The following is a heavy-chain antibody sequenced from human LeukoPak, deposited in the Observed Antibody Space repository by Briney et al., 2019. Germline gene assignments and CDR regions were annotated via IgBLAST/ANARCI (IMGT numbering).Heavy chain of an antibody. D-gene: IGHD3-16*01. CDR3: ARNGRGTYDF. CDR1: GYTFNSYG. CDR2: ISAYNGNT. V-gene: IGHV1-18*01. J-gene: IGHJ4*02. Sequence: ASVKVSCKASGYTFNSYGFSWVRQAPGQGLEWMGWISAYNGNTNYAQKFQGRVTMTRDTSISTTYMELSRLSSDDTAVYYCARNGRGTYDFWGQGTLVTVSS.